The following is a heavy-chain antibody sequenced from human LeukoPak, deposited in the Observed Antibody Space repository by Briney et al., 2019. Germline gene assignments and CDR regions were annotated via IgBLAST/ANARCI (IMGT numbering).Heavy chain of an antibody. CDR1: GYTFTGYY. D-gene: IGHD6-6*01. J-gene: IGHJ4*02. Sequence: ASVKVSCKASGYTFTGYYMHWVRQAPGQGLEWMGWINTNSGGTNYAQKFQGRVTMTRDTSISTAYMELSRLRSDDTDVYYCARDMRPQYSSSSFRLGYWGQGTLVTVSS. CDR3: ARDMRPQYSSSSFRLGY. CDR2: INTNSGGT. V-gene: IGHV1-2*02.